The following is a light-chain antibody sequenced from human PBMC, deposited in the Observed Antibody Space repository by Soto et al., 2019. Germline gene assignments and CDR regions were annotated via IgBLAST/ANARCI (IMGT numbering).Light chain of an antibody. J-gene: IGKJ5*01. CDR1: QTIRSW. Sequence: IQTPQSPSTLSGSVGDRVTITCLASQTIRSWLAWYQQKPGKAPKLLIYKASTLKSGVPSRFSGSGSGTEFTLTISSLQPDDFALYYCQQYGSSAPITFGQGRRLEIK. CDR2: KAS. CDR3: QQYGSSAPIT. V-gene: IGKV1-5*03.